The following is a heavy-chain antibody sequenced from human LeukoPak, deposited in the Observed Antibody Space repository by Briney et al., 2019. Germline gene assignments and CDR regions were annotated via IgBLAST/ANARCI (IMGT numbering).Heavy chain of an antibody. CDR3: GLRLGXLSEVXX. CDR1: GGTFSSYA. Sequence: GASVKVSCKASGGTFSSYAISWVRQAPGQGLEWMGGIIPIFGTANYAQKFQGRVTITADESTSTAYMELSSLRSEDTAVYYCGLRLGXLSEVXXWGQGTLVTXSS. J-gene: IGHJ4*02. V-gene: IGHV1-69*13. CDR2: IIPIFGTA. D-gene: IGHD3-16*02.